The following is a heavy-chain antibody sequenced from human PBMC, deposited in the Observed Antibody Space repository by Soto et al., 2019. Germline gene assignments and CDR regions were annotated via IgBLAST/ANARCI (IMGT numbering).Heavy chain of an antibody. D-gene: IGHD2-15*01. V-gene: IGHV1-18*01. CDR3: ARLGIVAIYYYYMDV. CDR1: GYTFTSYG. J-gene: IGHJ6*03. Sequence: ASVKVSCKASGYTFTSYGISWVRQAPGQGLEWMGWISAYNGNTNYAQKLQGRVTMTTGTSTSTAYMELRSLRSDDTAVYYCARLGIVAIYYYYMDVWGKGTTVTVSS. CDR2: ISAYNGNT.